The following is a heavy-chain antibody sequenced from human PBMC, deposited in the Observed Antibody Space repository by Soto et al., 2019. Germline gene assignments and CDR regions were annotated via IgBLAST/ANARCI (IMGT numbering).Heavy chain of an antibody. D-gene: IGHD2-15*01. J-gene: IGHJ5*02. CDR1: GFTFSSYA. Sequence: EVQLLESGGGLVQPGGSLRLSCAASGFTFSSYAMSWVRQAPGKGLEWVSAISGSGGSTYYADSVKGRFTISRDNSNHTLYLQMNSLRAEDTAVYYCAKDRRSYCSGGSCHGWFDPWGQGTLVTVSS. CDR2: ISGSGGST. V-gene: IGHV3-23*01. CDR3: AKDRRSYCSGGSCHGWFDP.